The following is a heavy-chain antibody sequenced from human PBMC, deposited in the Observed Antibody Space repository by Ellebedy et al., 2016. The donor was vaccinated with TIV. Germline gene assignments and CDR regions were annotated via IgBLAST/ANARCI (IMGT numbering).Heavy chain of an antibody. J-gene: IGHJ5*02. CDR2: IYYIGSA. CDR1: GGSISNSDYY. Sequence: MPSETLSLTCTVSGGSISNSDYYWNWIRQPPGKGLEWIGSIYYIGSAYYNPSLKSRVTVSVDTSKNQFSLKLSSVTAADTAVYYCAREPALPRGRFDTWGQGTLVTVSS. V-gene: IGHV4-39*02. D-gene: IGHD1-14*01. CDR3: AREPALPRGRFDT.